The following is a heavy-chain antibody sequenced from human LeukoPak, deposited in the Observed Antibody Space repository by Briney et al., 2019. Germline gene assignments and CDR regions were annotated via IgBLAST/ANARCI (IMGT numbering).Heavy chain of an antibody. D-gene: IGHD3-10*01. J-gene: IGHJ4*02. CDR2: INHSGST. CDR1: GGSFSGYC. CDR3: ARGCGSGSYSYYFDY. Sequence: PSETLSLTCAVYGGSFSGYCWSWIRQPPGKGLEWIGEINHSGSTNYNPSLKSRVTISVDTSKSQFSLKLSSVTAADTAVYYCARGCGSGSYSYYFDYWGQGTLVTVSS. V-gene: IGHV4-34*01.